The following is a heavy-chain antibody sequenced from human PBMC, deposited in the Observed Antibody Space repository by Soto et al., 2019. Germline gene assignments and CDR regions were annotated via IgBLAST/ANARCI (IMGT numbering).Heavy chain of an antibody. CDR2: IWYDGSNK. CDR1: GFTFSSDG. J-gene: IGHJ4*02. V-gene: IGHV3-33*01. Sequence: GGSLRLSCAASGFTFSSDGMHWVRQAPGKGLEWVAVIWYDGSNKYYADYVKGRFTISRDNSKNTLYLQMNSLRAEDTAVYYCARCFRYCSGDSCYSVGLFGVTTSDYWGQGTLVTVSS. D-gene: IGHD2-15*01. CDR3: ARCFRYCSGDSCYSVGLFGVTTSDY.